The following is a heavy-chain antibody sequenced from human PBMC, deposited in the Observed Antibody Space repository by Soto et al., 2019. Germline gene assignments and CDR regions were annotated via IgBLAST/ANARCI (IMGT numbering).Heavy chain of an antibody. Sequence: GGSLRLSCAASGFTFSSYAMSWVRQAPGKGLEWVSAISGSGGSTYYADSVKGRFTISRDNSKNTLYLQMDSLRAEDTAVYYCAKDNYDYVWGSYRNYYYYYGMDVWGQGTTVTVSS. CDR1: GFTFSSYA. CDR3: AKDNYDYVWGSYRNYYYYYGMDV. D-gene: IGHD3-16*02. CDR2: ISGSGGST. J-gene: IGHJ6*02. V-gene: IGHV3-23*01.